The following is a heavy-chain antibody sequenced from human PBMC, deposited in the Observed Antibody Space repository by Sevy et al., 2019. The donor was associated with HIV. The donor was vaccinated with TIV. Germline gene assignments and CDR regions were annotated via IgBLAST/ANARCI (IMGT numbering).Heavy chain of an antibody. Sequence: GGSLRFSCAASGFSFNNFGMHWVRQAPGKGLEWVAVISYDGNHKYYAGDSVKGRFSISRDNSKNTLYLEINSLRNEDTAVFYCAKDGGNYGTGINNYGMAVWGQGTTVTVSS. CDR2: ISYDGNHK. CDR3: AKDGGNYGTGINNYGMAV. V-gene: IGHV3-30*18. CDR1: GFSFNNFG. J-gene: IGHJ6*02. D-gene: IGHD1-1*01.